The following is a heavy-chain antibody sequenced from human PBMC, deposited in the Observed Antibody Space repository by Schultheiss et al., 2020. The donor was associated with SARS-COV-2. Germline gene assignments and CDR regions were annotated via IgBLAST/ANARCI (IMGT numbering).Heavy chain of an antibody. V-gene: IGHV5-51*01. D-gene: IGHD2-15*01. CDR1: GYSFTNYW. CDR2: IYPGDSDT. J-gene: IGHJ3*02. Sequence: GGSLRLSCQVSGYSFTNYWIGWVRQMPGKGLEWMGIIYPGDSDTRYSPSFQGQVTISADKSISTAYLQWSSLKASDTAMYYCARQTLSRVVVAAQYDAFDIWGQGTMVTVSS. CDR3: ARQTLSRVVVAAQYDAFDI.